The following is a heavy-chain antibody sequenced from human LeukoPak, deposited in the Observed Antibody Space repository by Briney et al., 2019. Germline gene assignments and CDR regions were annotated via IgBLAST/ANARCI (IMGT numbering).Heavy chain of an antibody. D-gene: IGHD2-2*01. Sequence: GGSLRLSCAASGFTVSGNYMSWVRQAPGKGLEWVSVLYSTGTIYYADSVKGRFTISRDNAKNSLYLQMNSLRAEDTAVYYCAKDIDQIVVVPAAMDYWGQGTLVTVSS. CDR2: LYSTGTI. CDR1: GFTVSGNY. J-gene: IGHJ4*02. V-gene: IGHV3-66*03. CDR3: AKDIDQIVVVPAAMDY.